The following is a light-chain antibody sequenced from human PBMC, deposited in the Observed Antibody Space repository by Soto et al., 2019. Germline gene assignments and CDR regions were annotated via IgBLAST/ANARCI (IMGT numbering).Light chain of an antibody. CDR3: QQYNAWPRT. V-gene: IGKV3-15*01. CDR1: QSVSNN. Sequence: EIVLTQSPGTLSLSPGERATLSCRASQSVSNNYLAWYQQKPGQAPRLLIFDASTRATGIPARFSGSGSGTEFTLTITSLQSEDFAVYYRQQYNAWPRTFGQGTKVDIK. J-gene: IGKJ1*01. CDR2: DAS.